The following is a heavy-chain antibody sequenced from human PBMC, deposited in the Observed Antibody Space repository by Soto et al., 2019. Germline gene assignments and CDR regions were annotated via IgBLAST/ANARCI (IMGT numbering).Heavy chain of an antibody. CDR2: ITTDDSNT. D-gene: IGHD6-19*01. V-gene: IGHV3-30*18. J-gene: IGHJ4*02. CDR1: GITFDRDS. CDR3: AKAPKYSSGWYFGY. Sequence: SLRLSCAASGITFDRDSMHWVRHAPGKRLVWVPGITTDDSNTNYADPVKGRFTISRDNSKNTLYLQMNSLDAEDTAVYYCAKAPKYSSGWYFGYWGQGTLVTVSA.